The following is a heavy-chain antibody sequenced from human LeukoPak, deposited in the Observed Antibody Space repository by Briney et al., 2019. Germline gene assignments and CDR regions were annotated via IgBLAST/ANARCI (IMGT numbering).Heavy chain of an antibody. V-gene: IGHV4-30-4*01. CDR1: GGSISSGDYY. CDR2: IYYSGST. D-gene: IGHD6-19*01. Sequence: SETLSLTCTVSGGSISSGDYYWSWIRQPPGKGLEWIGYIYYSGSTYYNPSLKSRVTISVDTSKNQFSLKLSSVTAADTAVYYCARVSGSVPPYGMDVWGQGTTVTVSS. CDR3: ARVSGSVPPYGMDV. J-gene: IGHJ6*02.